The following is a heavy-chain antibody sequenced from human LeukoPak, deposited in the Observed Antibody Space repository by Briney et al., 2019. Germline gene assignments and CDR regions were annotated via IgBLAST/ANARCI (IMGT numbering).Heavy chain of an antibody. Sequence: GGSLRLSCAASGFTFISYAMGWVRQAPGKGLEWVSSITASGGNTYYADSVKGRFTISRDNSKSTLYLQVNSLRAEDTAVYYCAKGNGYSYGRYYFXYWGQGTLVTVSS. J-gene: IGHJ4*02. V-gene: IGHV3-23*01. CDR3: AKGNGYSYGRYYFXY. CDR2: ITASGGNT. D-gene: IGHD5-18*01. CDR1: GFTFISYA.